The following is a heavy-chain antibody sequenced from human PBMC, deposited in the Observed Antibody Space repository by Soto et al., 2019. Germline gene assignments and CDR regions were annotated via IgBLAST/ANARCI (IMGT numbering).Heavy chain of an antibody. CDR3: AKGPTMTTVTTVYYYYYGMDV. CDR2: ISYDGSNK. J-gene: IGHJ6*02. V-gene: IGHV3-30*18. D-gene: IGHD4-4*01. Sequence: GGSLRLSCAASGFTFSSYGMHWVRQAPGKGLEWVAVISYDGSNKYYADSVKGRFTISRDNSKNTLYLQMNSLRAEDTAVYYCAKGPTMTTVTTVYYYYYGMDVWGQGTTVTVSS. CDR1: GFTFSSYG.